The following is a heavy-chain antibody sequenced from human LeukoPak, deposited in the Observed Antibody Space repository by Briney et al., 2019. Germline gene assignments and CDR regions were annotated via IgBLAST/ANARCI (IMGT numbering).Heavy chain of an antibody. D-gene: IGHD4-17*01. V-gene: IGHV3-23*01. J-gene: IGHJ6*03. CDR1: GFTFSKYG. CDR3: AKSSGYGDYGYYYYYMDV. Sequence: GGSLRLSCAASGFTFSKYGMSWVRQAPGKGPEWVSAISGSGYTTYYADSVKGRFTISRDNSENTLYLQMNSLRAEDTAVYYCAKSSGYGDYGYYYYYMDVWGKGTTVTISS. CDR2: ISGSGYTT.